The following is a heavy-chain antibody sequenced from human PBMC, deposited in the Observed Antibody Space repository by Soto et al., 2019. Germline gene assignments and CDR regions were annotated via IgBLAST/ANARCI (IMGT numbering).Heavy chain of an antibody. V-gene: IGHV4-39*01. CDR2: ISYSGAT. D-gene: IGHD3-22*01. J-gene: IGHJ4*02. CDR1: GGSISSTTYY. Sequence: ETLSLTCAVSGGSISSTTYYWGWIRQPPGKGLEWIGTISYSGATYYNPSLKSRVTISVDTSNNQLFLKLTSVTAADTAVYYCATDLYYYETTGFYFFLPLDYWGQGALVTFSS. CDR3: ATDLYYYETTGFYFFLPLDY.